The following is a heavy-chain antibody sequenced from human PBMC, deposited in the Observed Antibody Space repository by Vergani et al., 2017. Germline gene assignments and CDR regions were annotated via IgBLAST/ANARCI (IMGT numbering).Heavy chain of an antibody. Sequence: QVQLVQSGAEVKKPGASVKVSCKASGYTFTSYDINWVRQATGQGLEWMGWMNPNSGNTGYAQKFQGRVTMTRNTSISTAYMELSSLRSEDTAVYYCARGYQLVGYYYYYYMDVWGKGTTVSVSS. V-gene: IGHV1-8*01. CDR3: ARGYQLVGYYYYYYMDV. D-gene: IGHD2-2*01. CDR2: MNPNSGNT. CDR1: GYTFTSYD. J-gene: IGHJ6*03.